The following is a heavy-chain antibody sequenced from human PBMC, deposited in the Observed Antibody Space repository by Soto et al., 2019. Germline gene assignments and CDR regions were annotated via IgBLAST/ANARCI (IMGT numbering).Heavy chain of an antibody. CDR2: INAGNGNT. V-gene: IGHV1-3*05. CDR3: AREDKGAVAGTGAGY. D-gene: IGHD6-19*01. CDR1: GYTFTSYA. J-gene: IGHJ4*02. Sequence: QVQLVQSGAEEKKPGASVKVSCKASGYTFTSYAMHWVRQAPGQRLEWMGWINAGNGNTKYSQKFQGRVTITRDTSASTAYMELSSLRSEDTAVYYCAREDKGAVAGTGAGYWGQGTLVTVSS.